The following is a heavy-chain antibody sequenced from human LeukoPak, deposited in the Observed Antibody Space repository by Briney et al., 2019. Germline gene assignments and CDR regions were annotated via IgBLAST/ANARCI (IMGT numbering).Heavy chain of an antibody. J-gene: IGHJ4*02. V-gene: IGHV4-34*01. Sequence: SETLSLTCAVYGGSFSGYYWSWTRQPPGKGLEWIGEINHSGSTNYNPSLKSRVTISVDTSKNQFSLKLSSVTAADTAVYYCARGKISDYWGQGTLVTVSS. CDR3: ARGKISDY. CDR1: GGSFSGYY. CDR2: INHSGST.